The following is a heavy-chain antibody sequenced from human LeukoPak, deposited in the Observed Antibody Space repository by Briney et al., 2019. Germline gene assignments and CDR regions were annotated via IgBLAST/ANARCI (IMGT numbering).Heavy chain of an antibody. CDR1: GYSFTSYW. J-gene: IGHJ4*02. Sequence: GESLKISCKGSGYSFTSYWIGWVRQMPGKGLEWMGIIYPGDSDTRYSPSFQGQVTISADKSISTGYLQWSSLKASDSALYYCARLSPLIAAAGLDYWGQGTLVTVSS. D-gene: IGHD6-13*01. CDR3: ARLSPLIAAAGLDY. CDR2: IYPGDSDT. V-gene: IGHV5-51*01.